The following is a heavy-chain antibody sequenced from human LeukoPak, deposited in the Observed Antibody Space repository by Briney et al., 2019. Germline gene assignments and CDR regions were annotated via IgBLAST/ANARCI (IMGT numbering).Heavy chain of an antibody. CDR3: ARAYCSGGSCYPAWFDP. V-gene: IGHV1-2*06. CDR1: GYTFPAYY. D-gene: IGHD2-15*01. Sequence: GASVKVSCKAFGYTFPAYYMHWVRQAPGQGLEWMGRINPNSGGTNYAQKFQGRVTMTRDTSISTAYMELSRLRSDDTAVYYCARAYCSGGSCYPAWFDPWGQGTLVTVSS. CDR2: INPNSGGT. J-gene: IGHJ5*02.